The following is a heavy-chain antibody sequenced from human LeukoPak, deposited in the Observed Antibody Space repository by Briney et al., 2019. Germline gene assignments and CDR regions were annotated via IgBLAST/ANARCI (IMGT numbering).Heavy chain of an antibody. D-gene: IGHD1-1*01. CDR2: IYTSGST. V-gene: IGHV4-4*07. CDR1: GGSISSYY. J-gene: IGHJ4*02. Sequence: SETLSLTCTVSGGSISSYYWSWIRQPAGKGLEWIGRIYTSGSTNYNPSLKSRLTMSIDTSKNQFSLKLSSVTAADTAVYYCAREMDLLESYFDHWGQGTLVTVSS. CDR3: AREMDLLESYFDH.